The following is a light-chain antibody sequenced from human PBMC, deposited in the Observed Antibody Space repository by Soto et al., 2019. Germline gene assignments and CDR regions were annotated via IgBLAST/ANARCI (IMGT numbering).Light chain of an antibody. CDR2: AAS. V-gene: IGKV3-20*01. CDR3: QQYGSSPRT. CDR1: QSFSSSY. J-gene: IGKJ1*01. Sequence: EIVLTQSPGTLSLSPGEGATLSCRASQSFSSSYLGWYQQKPGQAPRLLIYAASSRATGIPDRFSGSGSGADLTLTISRLEPEDFAVYYCQQYGSSPRTLGQGTKV.